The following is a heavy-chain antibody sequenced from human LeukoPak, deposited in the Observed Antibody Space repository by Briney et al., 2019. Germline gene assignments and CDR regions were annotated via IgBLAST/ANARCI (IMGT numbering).Heavy chain of an antibody. CDR2: IIPIFGTA. CDR1: GGTFSSYA. V-gene: IGHV1-69*01. CDR3: ASTIAVAGTRRYYFDY. D-gene: IGHD6-19*01. Sequence: SVKVSCKASGGTFSSYAISWVRQAPGQGLEWMGGIIPIFGTANYAQKFQGRVTITADESTSTAYMELSSLRSEDTAVYYCASTIAVAGTRRYYFDYWGQGTLVTVSS. J-gene: IGHJ4*02.